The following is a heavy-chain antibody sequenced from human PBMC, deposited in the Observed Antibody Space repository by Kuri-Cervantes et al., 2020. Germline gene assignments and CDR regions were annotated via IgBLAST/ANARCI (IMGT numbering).Heavy chain of an antibody. CDR2: NSCGSSI. V-gene: IGHV3-11*04. CDR3: ARFSRSGIEHGGSF. D-gene: IGHD1-14*01. CDR1: GFTFSDYY. J-gene: IGHJ4*02. Sequence: GESLKISCAASGFTFSDYYMSCNSCGSSIYYADSVKGRFTISRDNAKNSLYLQMNSLRADDTAVYYCARFSRSGIEHGGSFWGQGTLVTVSS.